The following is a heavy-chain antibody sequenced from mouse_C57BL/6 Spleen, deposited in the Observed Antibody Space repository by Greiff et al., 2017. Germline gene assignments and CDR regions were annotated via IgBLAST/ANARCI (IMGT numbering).Heavy chain of an antibody. CDR3: ARSTVVATRYFDV. D-gene: IGHD1-1*01. CDR1: GFTFSDYG. Sequence: EVKVVESGGGLVKPGGSLKLSCAASGFTFSDYGMHWVRQAPEKGLEWVAYISSGSSTIYYADTVKGRFTISRDNAKNTLFLQMTSLRSEGTAMYSCARSTVVATRYFDVWGTGTTVTVSS. CDR2: ISSGSSTI. V-gene: IGHV5-17*01. J-gene: IGHJ1*03.